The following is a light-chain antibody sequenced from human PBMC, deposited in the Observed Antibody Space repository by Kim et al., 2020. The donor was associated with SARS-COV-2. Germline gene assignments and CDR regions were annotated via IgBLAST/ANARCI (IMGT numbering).Light chain of an antibody. V-gene: IGKV3-20*01. J-gene: IGKJ2*01. CDR2: GAS. CDR1: QSVSSSA. CDR3: QQYGSSPRS. Sequence: LSPGERATLSCRASQSVSSSALDWCQQKPGQAPRLLIHGASSRATGIPDRFSGSGSGTDFSLTISRLEPEDFAVYYCQQYGSSPRSFGQGTKLEI.